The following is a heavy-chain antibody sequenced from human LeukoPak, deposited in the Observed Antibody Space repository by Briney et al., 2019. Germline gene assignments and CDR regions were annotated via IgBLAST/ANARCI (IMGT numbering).Heavy chain of an antibody. V-gene: IGHV3-21*06. CDR1: GFTFSSYS. CDR3: ARDRKGRTYGDPYWFFDL. CDR2: ISSSSSSI. J-gene: IGHJ2*01. Sequence: GGSLRLSCAASGFTFSSYSMNWVRQAPGKGLDWVSSISSSSSSIYYADSMKGRFTISRDNVKNLLFLQMNSLRAEDTAIYYCARDRKGRTYGDPYWFFDLWGRGTLVSVSS. D-gene: IGHD4-17*01.